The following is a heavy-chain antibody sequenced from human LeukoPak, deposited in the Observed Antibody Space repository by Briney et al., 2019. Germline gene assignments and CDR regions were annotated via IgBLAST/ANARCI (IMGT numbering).Heavy chain of an antibody. J-gene: IGHJ4*02. V-gene: IGHV4-4*02. CDR1: GFTFSSYAM. CDR2: IYHSGST. CDR3: ARGYYFDY. Sequence: PGGSLRLSCAASGFTFSSYAMSWVRQAPGKGLEWIGEIYHSGSTNYNPSLKSRVTISVDKSKNQFSLKLSSVTAADTAVYYCARGYYFDYWGQGTLVTVSS.